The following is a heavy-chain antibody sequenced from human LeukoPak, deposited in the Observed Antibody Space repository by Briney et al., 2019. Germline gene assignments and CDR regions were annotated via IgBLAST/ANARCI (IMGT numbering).Heavy chain of an antibody. CDR2: IIPIFGTT. V-gene: IGHV1-69*13. Sequence: SVQVSCKASGGTFSNYTISWVRQAPGQGLEWMGGIIPIFGTTHSAQKFQGRVTITADESTSTAYMELSSLRSEDTAVYYCARVDYYDSSGYYLGAFDIWGQGTMVTVSS. CDR3: ARVDYYDSSGYYLGAFDI. CDR1: GGTFSNYT. J-gene: IGHJ3*02. D-gene: IGHD3-22*01.